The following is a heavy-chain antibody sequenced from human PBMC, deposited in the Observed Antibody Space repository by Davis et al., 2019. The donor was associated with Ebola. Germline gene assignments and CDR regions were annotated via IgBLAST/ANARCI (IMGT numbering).Heavy chain of an antibody. CDR3: ARAVSPTSDYYMDV. CDR1: GYTFTGYY. Sequence: AASVKVSCKASGYTFTGYYIHWVRQAPGQGPEWMGWINPKSGGTKYAQKFQDWVTMTRDTSISTAYVELSGLTSDDTALYSCARAVSPTSDYYMDVWGKGTAVTVSS. D-gene: IGHD5/OR15-5a*01. J-gene: IGHJ6*03. CDR2: INPKSGGT. V-gene: IGHV1-2*04.